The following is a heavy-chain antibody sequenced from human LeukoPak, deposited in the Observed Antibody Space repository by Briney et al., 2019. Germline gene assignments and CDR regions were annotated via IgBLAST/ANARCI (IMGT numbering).Heavy chain of an antibody. V-gene: IGHV1-69*04. J-gene: IGHJ6*02. D-gene: IGHD5-18*01. Sequence: SVKVSCKASGGTFSSYAISWVRHAHGQGLEWMGRIIPILGIANYAQKFQGRVTITADKSTSTAYMELSSVRFEDTAVYYCAREDTAIVYYGMDVWGQGTTVTVSS. CDR3: AREDTAIVYYGMDV. CDR1: GGTFSSYA. CDR2: IIPILGIA.